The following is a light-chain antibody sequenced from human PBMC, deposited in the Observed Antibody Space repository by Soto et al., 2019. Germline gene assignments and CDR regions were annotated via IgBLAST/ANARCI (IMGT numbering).Light chain of an antibody. CDR2: DAS. CDR1: QSVSSD. V-gene: IGKV3-11*01. Sequence: EIVLTQSPAPLSLSPGQRATLSCRASQSVSSDLAWYQQKPDQAPTLLSFDASNRASGIPVRFSGSGTGTDFTLTISSLEPEDFAGYYCQQRSNWPTFGGGTKVEIK. J-gene: IGKJ4*01. CDR3: QQRSNWPT.